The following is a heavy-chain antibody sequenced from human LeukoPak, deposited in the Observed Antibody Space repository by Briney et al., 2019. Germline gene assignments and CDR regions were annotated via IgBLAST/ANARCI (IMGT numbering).Heavy chain of an antibody. D-gene: IGHD3-16*01. J-gene: IGHJ6*02. CDR1: GFNFDRYT. CDR3: ARGGGLDV. V-gene: IGHV3-43*01. CDR2: AGWAGGTT. Sequence: PGGSLRLSCATSGFNFDRYTIHWVRQAPGKGLEWVSLAGWAGGTTFYSDSVRGRFTISRDSGRKSVYLQMSNLRAEDTAVYFCARGGGLDVWGQGATVTVSS.